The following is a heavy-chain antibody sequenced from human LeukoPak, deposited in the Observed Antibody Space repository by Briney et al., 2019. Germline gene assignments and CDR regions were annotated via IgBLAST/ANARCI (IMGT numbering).Heavy chain of an antibody. J-gene: IGHJ6*03. CDR2: INPNSGGT. D-gene: IGHD6-19*01. CDR1: GYTFTGYY. V-gene: IGHV1-2*02. Sequence: GASVKVSCKASGYTFTGYYMHWVRQAPGQGLEWMGWINPNSGGTNYPHKFQGRVTMTRDTSISTAHMEPSRLRSDDTAVYYCARVSVKVAEASFDRYYYYYYMDVWGKGTTVTVSS. CDR3: ARVSVKVAEASFDRYYYYYYMDV.